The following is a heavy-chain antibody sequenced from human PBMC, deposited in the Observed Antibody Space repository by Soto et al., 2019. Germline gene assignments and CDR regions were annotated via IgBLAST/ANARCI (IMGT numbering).Heavy chain of an antibody. D-gene: IGHD5-18*01. V-gene: IGHV3-21*01. J-gene: IGHJ4*02. CDR2: ISSSSSYI. CDR3: AREGRGYSYDIDY. CDR1: GFTFSSYS. Sequence: PGWSLRLSCAASGFTFSSYSMNWVRQAPGKGLEWVSSISSSSSYIYYADSVKGRFTISRDNAKNSLYLQMNSLRAEDTAVYYCAREGRGYSYDIDYWGQGTLVTVSS.